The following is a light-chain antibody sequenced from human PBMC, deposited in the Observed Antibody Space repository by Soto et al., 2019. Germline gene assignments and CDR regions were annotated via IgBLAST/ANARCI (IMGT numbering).Light chain of an antibody. J-gene: IGKJ1*01. V-gene: IGKV1-5*03. CDR2: KAS. CDR1: QSVNNW. Sequence: IQLTQSPSTLSASVGDRVTITCRASQSVNNWLAWYQQKPGKIPKLLIYKASSLETGVPSRFSGSGSLTEFTLTINSLQPDDFATYFCQQYDRYPRTFGQGTKVEIK. CDR3: QQYDRYPRT.